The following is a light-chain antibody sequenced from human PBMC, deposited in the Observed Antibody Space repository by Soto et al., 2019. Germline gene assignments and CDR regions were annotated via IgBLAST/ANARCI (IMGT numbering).Light chain of an antibody. J-gene: IGLJ2*01. CDR3: SSHTYTSTRVI. CDR1: SSDVGAHNY. V-gene: IGLV2-14*03. CDR2: DVR. Sequence: QSALTQPASVSGSPGQSIAISCTGTSSDVGAHNYVSWYQQHPGKAPKLIIYDVRTRPSGVSTRFSGFKSGNTASLTISGLQAEDEAEYYCSSHTYTSTRVIFGGGTKVTVL.